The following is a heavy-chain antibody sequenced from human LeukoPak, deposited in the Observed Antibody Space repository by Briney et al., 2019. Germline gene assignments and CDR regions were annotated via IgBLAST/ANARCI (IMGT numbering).Heavy chain of an antibody. D-gene: IGHD4-17*01. CDR1: GIXISNYY. V-gene: IGHV4-59*01. CDR2: ITGGT. CDR3: ARGTVTTGYFDH. J-gene: IGHJ4*02. Sequence: PSETLSLTCTVSGIXISNYYCSWIRQSPGKGLEWIGYITGGTNYNPSLKSRVTIWVDTSKNQLSLTLSSVTAADTAAYYCARGTVTTGYFDHWGQGTLVTVSS.